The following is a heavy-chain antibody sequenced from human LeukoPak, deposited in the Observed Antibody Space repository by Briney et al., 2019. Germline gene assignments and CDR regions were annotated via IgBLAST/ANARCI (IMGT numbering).Heavy chain of an antibody. CDR3: ARGIGTFPISHYGMDV. D-gene: IGHD1-1*01. V-gene: IGHV1-8*01. CDR1: GYTLTELS. CDR2: MNPNSGNT. Sequence: ASVKVSCKVSGYTLTELSMHWVRQATGQGLEWMGWMNPNSGNTGYAQKFQGRVTMTRNTSISTAYMELSSLRSEDTAVYYCARGIGTFPISHYGMDVWGQGTTVTVSS. J-gene: IGHJ6*02.